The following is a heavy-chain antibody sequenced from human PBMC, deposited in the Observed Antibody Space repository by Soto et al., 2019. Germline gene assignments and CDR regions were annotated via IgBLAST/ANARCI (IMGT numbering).Heavy chain of an antibody. D-gene: IGHD3-9*01. Sequence: PSETLSLTCTVPDDSFRGAEYYWSWIRQPLGKGPEWIGYTYYNGDTKYNPALRSRVTMSEDTSKNQFSLRLSSVTAADTAVYYCARGVRGIVLSNYDILTGYPNRGGRYFDYWGQGTLVTVSS. J-gene: IGHJ4*02. CDR2: TYYNGDT. V-gene: IGHV4-61*08. CDR3: ARGVRGIVLSNYDILTGYPNRGGRYFDY. CDR1: DDSFRGAEYY.